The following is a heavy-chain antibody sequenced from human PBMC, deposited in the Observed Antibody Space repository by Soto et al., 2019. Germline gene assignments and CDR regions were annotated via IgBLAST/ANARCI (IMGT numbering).Heavy chain of an antibody. CDR1: GFTFSTYW. CDR2: VKTDGTNT. V-gene: IGHV3-74*01. D-gene: IGHD3-22*01. J-gene: IGHJ6*02. CDR3: ARGGVIVVGLDV. Sequence: EVQLVESGGGLVQPGGSLRLSCAGTGFTFSTYWMHWVRQVPGKGLEWVSRVKTDGTNTGYADSVKGRFTISRDNAKNTLYLEMNNLRADDTAVYYCARGGVIVVGLDVWGQGTTVTVSS.